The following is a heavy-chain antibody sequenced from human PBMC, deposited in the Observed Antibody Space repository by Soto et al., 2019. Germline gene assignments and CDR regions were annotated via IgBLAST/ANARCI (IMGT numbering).Heavy chain of an antibody. J-gene: IGHJ4*02. CDR2: FNPNTGAT. V-gene: IGHV1-2*02. CDR1: GYTFTVSY. D-gene: IGHD2-15*01. CDR3: AKEHRFCSGGSCAIDF. Sequence: QVQLVQSGAEMKKPGASVKVSCKASGYTFTVSYIHWMRQAPGQGFEWMGWFNPNTGATHYAQKFQGRVTMTRDTSISTAYMELSRLRSDDTAVYYCAKEHRFCSGGSCAIDFWGQGTLVTVFS.